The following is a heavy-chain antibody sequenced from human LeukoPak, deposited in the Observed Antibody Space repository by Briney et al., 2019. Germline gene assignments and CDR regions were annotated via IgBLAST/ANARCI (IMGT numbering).Heavy chain of an antibody. V-gene: IGHV4-38-2*02. CDR2: IYHSGST. J-gene: IGHJ3*02. CDR3: AREDYGDYGGDDAFDI. D-gene: IGHD4-17*01. CDR1: GGSISSYY. Sequence: SETLSLTCTVSGGSISSYYWGWIRQPPGKGLEWIGSIYHSGSTYYNPSLKSRVTISVDTSKNQFSLKLSSVTAADTAVYYCAREDYGDYGGDDAFDIWGQGTMVTVSS.